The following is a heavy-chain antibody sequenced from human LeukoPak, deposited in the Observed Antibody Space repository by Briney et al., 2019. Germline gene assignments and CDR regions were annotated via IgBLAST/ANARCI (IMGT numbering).Heavy chain of an antibody. CDR3: ARHGTAVDGDYSAFDI. Sequence: SETLSLTCSVSGGSIRTRNHYWGWICQPPGKGLEWIGSIYQSGTTYYSLALQSRLTLFIDTSSNHFSLKMTSVTAADTVVYYCARHGTAVDGDYSAFDIWGQGTMVTVSP. CDR2: IYQSGTT. J-gene: IGHJ3*02. D-gene: IGHD4-17*01. V-gene: IGHV4-39*01. CDR1: GGSIRTRNHY.